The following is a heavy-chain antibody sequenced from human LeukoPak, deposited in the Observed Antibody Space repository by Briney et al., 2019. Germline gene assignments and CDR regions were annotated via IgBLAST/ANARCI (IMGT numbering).Heavy chain of an antibody. CDR2: IYYSGST. CDR3: AREIRVGLMDV. CDR1: GGSISSSSYY. J-gene: IGHJ6*04. D-gene: IGHD1-26*01. V-gene: IGHV4-39*07. Sequence: NTSETLSLTCTVSGGSISSSSYYWGWIRQPPGKGLEWIGSIYYSGSTYYNPSLKSRVTISVDTSKNQFSLKLSSVTAADTAVYYCAREIRVGLMDVWGKGTTVTVSS.